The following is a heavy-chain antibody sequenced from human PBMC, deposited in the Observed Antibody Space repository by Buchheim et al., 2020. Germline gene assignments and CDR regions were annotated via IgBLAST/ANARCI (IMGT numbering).Heavy chain of an antibody. Sequence: QVQLVESGGGVVQPGRSLRLSCAASGFTFSSYGMHWVRQAPGKGLEWVAVIWYDGSNKYYADSVKGRFTISRDNSKNTLYLQMNSLRAEDTAVYYCARDQLPRIYIAAAAYWGQGTL. CDR1: GFTFSSYG. V-gene: IGHV3-33*01. D-gene: IGHD6-13*01. CDR3: ARDQLPRIYIAAAAY. CDR2: IWYDGSNK. J-gene: IGHJ4*02.